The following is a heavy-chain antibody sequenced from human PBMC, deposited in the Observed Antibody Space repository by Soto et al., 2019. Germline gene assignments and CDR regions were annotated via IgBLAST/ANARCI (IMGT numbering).Heavy chain of an antibody. D-gene: IGHD5-12*01. CDR2: IYYSGST. CDR3: ARSEEGGATINWVFDY. J-gene: IGHJ4*02. Sequence: PSETLSLTCTVSGGSISSYYWSWIRQPPGKGLEWIGYIYYSGSTYYNPSLKSRVTISVDTSKNQFSLKLSSVTAADTAVYYCARSEEGGATINWVFDYWGQGTLVTVSS. CDR1: GGSISSYY. V-gene: IGHV4-59*06.